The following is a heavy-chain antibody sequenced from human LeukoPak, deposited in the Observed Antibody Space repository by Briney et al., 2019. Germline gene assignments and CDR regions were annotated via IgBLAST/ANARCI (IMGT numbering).Heavy chain of an antibody. CDR1: GYTFTSYD. V-gene: IGHV1-8*01. J-gene: IGHJ5*02. D-gene: IGHD6-19*01. CDR2: MNPNNGNT. CDR3: ARDSSGWYHWFDP. Sequence: ASVKVSCKASGYTFTSYDLIWVRQATGQGLEWVGWMNPNNGNTDYAQKFQGRVTMTRNTSISTAYMELSSLRSEDTAVYYCARDSSGWYHWFDPWGQGTLVTVSS.